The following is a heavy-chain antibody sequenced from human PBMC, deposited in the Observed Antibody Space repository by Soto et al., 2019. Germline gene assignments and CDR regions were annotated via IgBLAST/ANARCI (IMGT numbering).Heavy chain of an antibody. CDR3: GTEVVDLQYFAY. CDR1: GFIFNNYA. Sequence: QVQLVESGGGVVQPGTSLRLSCAASGFIFNNYALYWVRQAPGKGLEWVASISFDGTKENYADSVKGRCSISRDKSNNTLYLEMNSLRGEDTAVYYCGTEVVDLQYFAYWGQGTLVTVSS. D-gene: IGHD2-15*01. V-gene: IGHV3-30-3*01. CDR2: ISFDGTKE. J-gene: IGHJ4*02.